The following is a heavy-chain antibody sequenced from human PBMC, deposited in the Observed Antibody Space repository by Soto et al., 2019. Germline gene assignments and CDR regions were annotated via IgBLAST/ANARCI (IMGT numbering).Heavy chain of an antibody. CDR2: IYHSGST. J-gene: IGHJ5*02. CDR3: ATLPPRIVVSLLPIPT. Sequence: SETLSLTCTVSGGSISSTNYYWGWIRQPPGKGLEWIGTIYHSGSTYYNSSLKGRVTISVDTSNNQFSLRLRSVTAADTAVYYCATLPPRIVVSLLPIPTWGQGILVTVSS. V-gene: IGHV4-39*07. CDR1: GGSISSTNYY. D-gene: IGHD2-21*01.